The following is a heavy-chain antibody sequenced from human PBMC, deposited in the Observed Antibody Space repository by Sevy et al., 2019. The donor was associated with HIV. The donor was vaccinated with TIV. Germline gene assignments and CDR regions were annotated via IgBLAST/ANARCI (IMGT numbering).Heavy chain of an antibody. CDR2: IRSKGNSYAT. CDR1: GFTFSGSA. CDR3: TRGGASDSSSWYDYFDY. J-gene: IGHJ4*02. Sequence: GGSLRLSCAASGFTFSGSAMQWVRQASGKGLEWVGRIRSKGNSYATAYAASVKGRFTISRDDSKNTVYLQMNSLKTEDTAVYYCTRGGASDSSSWYDYFDYWGQGTLVTLSS. V-gene: IGHV3-73*01. D-gene: IGHD6-13*01.